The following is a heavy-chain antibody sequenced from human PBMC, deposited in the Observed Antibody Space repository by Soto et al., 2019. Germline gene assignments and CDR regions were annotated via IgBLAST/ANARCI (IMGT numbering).Heavy chain of an antibody. V-gene: IGHV1-18*01. CDR3: ATGYCSGGSCYLFDY. J-gene: IGHJ4*02. CDR1: GYTFTSYG. D-gene: IGHD2-15*01. Sequence: ASVKVSCKASGYTFTSYGISWVRQAPGQGLEWMGWISAYNGNTNYAQKLQGRVTVTTDTSTSTAYMELRSLRSDDTAVYYCATGYCSGGSCYLFDYWGQGTLVTVSS. CDR2: ISAYNGNT.